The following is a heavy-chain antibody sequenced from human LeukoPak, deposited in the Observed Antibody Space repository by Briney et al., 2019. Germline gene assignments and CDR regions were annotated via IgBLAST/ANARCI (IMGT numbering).Heavy chain of an antibody. CDR3: ARTGNLDY. CDR2: IWYDGSNK. V-gene: IGHV3-33*01. J-gene: IGHJ4*02. CDR1: GFTFSSYG. Sequence: PGGSLRLSCAASGFTFSSYGMHWVRQAPGKGLEWVAVIWYDGSNKYYADSVKGRFTISRDNSNNTLYLQMNSLRDEDTAVYYCARTGNLDYWGQGALVTVSS.